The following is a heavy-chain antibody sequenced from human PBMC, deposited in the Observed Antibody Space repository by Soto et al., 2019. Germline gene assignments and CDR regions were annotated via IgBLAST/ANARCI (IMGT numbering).Heavy chain of an antibody. CDR2: INAGNGNT. V-gene: IGHV1-3*01. Sequence: ASVKVSCKASGYTFTSYAMHWVRQAPGQRLEWMGWINAGNGNTKYSQKFQGRVTITRDTSASTAYMELSSLTSEDTAVYYCARDPGGYSYGYDYYNYYGMDVWGQGTTVTVSS. D-gene: IGHD5-18*01. J-gene: IGHJ6*02. CDR1: GYTFTSYA. CDR3: ARDPGGYSYGYDYYNYYGMDV.